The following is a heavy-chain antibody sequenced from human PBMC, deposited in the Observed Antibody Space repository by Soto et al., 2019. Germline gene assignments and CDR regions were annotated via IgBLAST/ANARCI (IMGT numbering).Heavy chain of an antibody. V-gene: IGHV1-18*01. CDR1: GYTFTTYG. Sequence: QVQLVQSGAEVKKPGASVKVSCKASGYTFTTYGMTWVRQAPGQGLDWVGWISTHNGNTKYAESLQGRVTMTTDTTTSTAYMELRSLKSDDTAVYYCARGPTDYYDNSGHYSLDPWGQGTLVTVSS. D-gene: IGHD3-22*01. CDR3: ARGPTDYYDNSGHYSLDP. J-gene: IGHJ5*02. CDR2: ISTHNGNT.